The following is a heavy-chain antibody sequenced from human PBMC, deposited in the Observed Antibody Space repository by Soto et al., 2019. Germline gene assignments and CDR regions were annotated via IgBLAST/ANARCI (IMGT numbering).Heavy chain of an antibody. CDR2: ISYDATNK. V-gene: IGHV3-30-3*01. Sequence: GGSLRLSCAASGFTFRSFAMHWVRQAPGKGLEWVAIISYDATNKYYGDSVKGRFTISRDNSKNTLFLQMTSLRADDTAVYFCARGYCSGGSCYFLDYWGQGTLVTVSS. CDR1: GFTFRSFA. J-gene: IGHJ4*02. D-gene: IGHD2-15*01. CDR3: ARGYCSGGSCYFLDY.